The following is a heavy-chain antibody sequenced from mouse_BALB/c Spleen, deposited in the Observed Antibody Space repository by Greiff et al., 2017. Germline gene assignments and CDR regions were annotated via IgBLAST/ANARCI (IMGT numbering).Heavy chain of an antibody. CDR3: ARHYYGSSYPSYYAMDY. V-gene: IGHV1-54*01. D-gene: IGHD1-1*01. CDR1: GYAFTNYL. J-gene: IGHJ4*01. CDR2: INPGSGGT. Sequence: QVQLQQSGAELVRPGTSVKVSCKASGYAFTNYLIEWVKQRPGQGLEWIGVINPGSGGTNYNEKFKVKATLTADKSSSTAYMQLSSLTSDDSAVYFCARHYYGSSYPSYYAMDYWGQGTSVTVSS.